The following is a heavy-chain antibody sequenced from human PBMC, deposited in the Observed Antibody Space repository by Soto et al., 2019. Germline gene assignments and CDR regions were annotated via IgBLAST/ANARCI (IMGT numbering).Heavy chain of an antibody. Sequence: SRTLSLSCAISGDSVSSNSGAWQWIRQSPSRGLEWLGRTYYRSQWYYDYSGSMKSRITINPDISKNQFSLHLNSVTPEDTAVYYCARVTIVGVVIGAFDIWGQGTMVTVSS. CDR2: TYYRSQWYY. CDR3: ARVTIVGVVIGAFDI. J-gene: IGHJ3*02. V-gene: IGHV6-1*01. CDR1: GDSVSSNSGA. D-gene: IGHD3-3*01.